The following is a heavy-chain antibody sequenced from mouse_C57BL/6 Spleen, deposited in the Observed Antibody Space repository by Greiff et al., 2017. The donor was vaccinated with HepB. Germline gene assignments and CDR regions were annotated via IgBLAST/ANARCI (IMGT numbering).Heavy chain of an antibody. J-gene: IGHJ1*03. D-gene: IGHD4-1*01. V-gene: IGHV5-4*01. CDR1: GFTFSSYA. CDR3: ARDVGRWYFDV. CDR2: ISDVGSYT. Sequence: EVQLVESGGGLVKPGGSLKLSCAASGFTFSSYAMSWVRQTPEKRLEWVATISDVGSYTYYPDNVKGRFTISRDNAKNNLYLQMSHLKSEDTAMYYCARDVGRWYFDVWGKGTTVTVSS.